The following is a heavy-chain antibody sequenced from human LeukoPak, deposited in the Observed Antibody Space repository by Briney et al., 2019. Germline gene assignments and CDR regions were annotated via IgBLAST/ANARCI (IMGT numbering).Heavy chain of an antibody. Sequence: SGGSLRLSCAASGFTFSNYWMSWVRQAPGKGLEWVANIKQDGSEKYFLDSVKGRFTTSRDNAKNSLHLQMNSLRAEDTAVYYCARWGTYSSSWLGAFDIWGQGTMVTVPS. CDR1: GFTFSNYW. V-gene: IGHV3-7*05. J-gene: IGHJ3*02. CDR3: ARWGTYSSSWLGAFDI. CDR2: IKQDGSEK. D-gene: IGHD6-13*01.